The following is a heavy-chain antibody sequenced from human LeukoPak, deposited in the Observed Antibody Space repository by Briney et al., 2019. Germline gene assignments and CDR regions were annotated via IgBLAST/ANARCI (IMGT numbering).Heavy chain of an antibody. J-gene: IGHJ5*01. D-gene: IGHD3-16*01. Sequence: PSETLSLTCTVSGGSIRSYYWSWVRQAPGKGLEWVSVIHSGGSTNYADSVKGRFTISRDNSKNTLYLQMNSLRVEDTAVYYCARTPDYISGSPNWFDSWGQGTLVTVSS. CDR3: ARTPDYISGSPNWFDS. CDR1: GGSIRSYY. V-gene: IGHV3-66*01. CDR2: IHSGGST.